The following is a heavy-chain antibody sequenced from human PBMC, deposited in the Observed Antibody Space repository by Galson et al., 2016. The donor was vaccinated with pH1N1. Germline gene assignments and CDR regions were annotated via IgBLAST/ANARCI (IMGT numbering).Heavy chain of an antibody. J-gene: IGHJ6*02. CDR3: ARGGFYYDSSGPSYGMDV. D-gene: IGHD3-22*01. V-gene: IGHV6-1*01. Sequence: CAISGDSVSSNSAAWNWIRQSPSRGLEWLGRTYYRSKWYNDYAVSVKSRITINPDTSKNQSSLQLNSVTPEDTAVYYCARGGFYYDSSGPSYGMDVWGQGTTVTVSS. CDR1: GDSVSSNSAA. CDR2: TYYRSKWYN.